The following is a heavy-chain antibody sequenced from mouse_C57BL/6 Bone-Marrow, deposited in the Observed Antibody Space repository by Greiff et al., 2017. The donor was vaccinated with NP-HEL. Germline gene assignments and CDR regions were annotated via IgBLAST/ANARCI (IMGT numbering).Heavy chain of an antibody. CDR2: INPNNGGT. V-gene: IGHV1-18*01. J-gene: IGHJ2*01. CDR1: GYTFTDYN. Sequence: DVQLQESGPELVKPGASVKIPCKASGYTFTDYNMDWVKQSHGKSLEWIGDINPNNGGTIYNQKFKGKATLTVDKSSSTAYMELRSLTSEDTAVYYCARSLITTVVGFDYGGQGTTLTVSA. CDR3: ARSLITTVVGFDY. D-gene: IGHD1-1*01.